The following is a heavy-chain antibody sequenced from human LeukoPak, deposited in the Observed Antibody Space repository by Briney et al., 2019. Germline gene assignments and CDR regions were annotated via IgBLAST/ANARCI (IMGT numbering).Heavy chain of an antibody. CDR1: GFTVSSNY. D-gene: IGHD2-2*01. Sequence: GGSLRLSCAASGFTVSSNYMNWVRQAPGKGLEWVSVIYSGGSTYYADSVKGRFTISRDNAKNSLYLQMNSLRAEDTAVYYCARLGNIVVVPAAIDYWGQGTLVTVSS. J-gene: IGHJ4*02. CDR2: IYSGGST. CDR3: ARLGNIVVVPAAIDY. V-gene: IGHV3-53*01.